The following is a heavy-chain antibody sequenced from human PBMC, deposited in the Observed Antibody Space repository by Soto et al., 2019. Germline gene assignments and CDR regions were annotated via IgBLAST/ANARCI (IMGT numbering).Heavy chain of an antibody. Sequence: QVQLQESGPGLVKPSETLSLTCTVSGGSVSSGSYYWSWIRQPPGKGLEWIGYIYNSGSTNYNPSRESRVTISVDTSKNQFSLKLSSVTAADTAVYYCESRIAGYYYYGMDVWGQGTTVNVSS. D-gene: IGHD6-13*01. CDR2: IYNSGST. V-gene: IGHV4-61*01. J-gene: IGHJ6*02. CDR1: GGSVSSGSYY. CDR3: ESRIAGYYYYGMDV.